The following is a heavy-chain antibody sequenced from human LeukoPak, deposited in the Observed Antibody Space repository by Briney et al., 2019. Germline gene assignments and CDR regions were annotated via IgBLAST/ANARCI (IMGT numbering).Heavy chain of an antibody. J-gene: IGHJ3*02. V-gene: IGHV3-30*03. CDR2: ISNDGSNR. CDR1: GFSFSIYS. Sequence: PGGSLRLSCVASGFSFSIYSMNWVRQAPGKGLEWVAVISNDGSNRYYADSVKGRFTISRDNSKNTLYLQMNSLRAEDTAVYYCARDPNDYCSSASCYPFAFDIWGQGTMVTVSS. D-gene: IGHD2-2*01. CDR3: ARDPNDYCSSASCYPFAFDI.